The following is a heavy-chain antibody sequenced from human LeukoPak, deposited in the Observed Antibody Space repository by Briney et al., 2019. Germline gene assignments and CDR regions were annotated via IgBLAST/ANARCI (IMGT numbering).Heavy chain of an antibody. CDR2: ISYDGSNK. V-gene: IGHV3-30-3*01. CDR3: ARDQGTWIQLWLLDY. J-gene: IGHJ4*02. Sequence: GRSLRLSCAASGFTFSSYAMPWVRQAPGKGLEWVAVISYDGSNKYYADSVKGRFTISRGNSKNTLYLQMNSLRAEDTAVYYCARDQGTWIQLWLLDYWGQGTLVTVSS. D-gene: IGHD5-18*01. CDR1: GFTFSSYA.